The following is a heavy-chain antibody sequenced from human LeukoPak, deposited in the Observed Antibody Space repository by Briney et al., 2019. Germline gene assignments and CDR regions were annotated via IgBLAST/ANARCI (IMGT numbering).Heavy chain of an antibody. CDR1: GFTLSSYA. V-gene: IGHV3-30-3*01. J-gene: IGHJ4*02. CDR2: ISYDGSNK. D-gene: IGHD2-2*01. CDR3: AKGICSSTSCPTFY. Sequence: PGGSLRLSCAASGFTLSSYAMHWVRQAPGKGLEWVAVISYDGSNKYYADSVKGRFTISRDNSKNTLYLQMNSLRAEDTAVYYCAKGICSSTSCPTFYWGQGTLVTVSS.